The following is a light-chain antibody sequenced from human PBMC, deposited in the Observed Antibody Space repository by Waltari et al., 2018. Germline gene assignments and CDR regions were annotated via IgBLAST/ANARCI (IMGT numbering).Light chain of an antibody. V-gene: IGLV1-47*01. CDR1: SSNIGSNY. CDR2: RNN. J-gene: IGLJ7*01. CDR3: AAWDDSLSGAV. Sequence: QSVLTRRPSASGTPGQPVTISNPRSSSNIGSNYVYWYQQLPGRAPKLLIYRNNQRPSGVPDRFSGSKSGTSASLAISGLRSEEEADYYCAAWDDSLSGAVFGGGTQLTVL.